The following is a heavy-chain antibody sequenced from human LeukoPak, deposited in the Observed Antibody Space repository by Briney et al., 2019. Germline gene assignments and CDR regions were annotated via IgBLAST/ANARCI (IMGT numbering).Heavy chain of an antibody. CDR3: ARDGMTTVTRNGMDV. CDR2: IIPILGIA. V-gene: IGHV1-69*04. CDR1: GGTFSSYA. Sequence: SVKVSCKASGGTFSSYAISWVRQAPGQGLEWMGRIIPILGIANYAQKFQGRVTITADKSTSTAYMELSSLRSEDTAVYYCARDGMTTVTRNGMDVWGQGTTVTVSS. J-gene: IGHJ6*02. D-gene: IGHD4-17*01.